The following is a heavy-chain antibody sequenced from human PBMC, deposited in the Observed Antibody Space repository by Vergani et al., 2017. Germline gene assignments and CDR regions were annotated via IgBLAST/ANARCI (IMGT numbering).Heavy chain of an antibody. D-gene: IGHD2-2*01. CDR3: ATAVVPAAMPVYYYYGMDV. J-gene: IGHJ6*02. V-gene: IGHV3-23*01. CDR1: GFTFSSYA. CDR2: ISGSGGST. Sequence: EVQLLESGGGLVQPGGSLRLSCAASGFTFSSYAMSWVRQAPGKGLEWVSAISGSGGSTYYADSVKGRFTISRDNSKNTLYLQMNSLRAEDTAVYYCATAVVPAAMPVYYYYGMDVWGQGTTVTVSS.